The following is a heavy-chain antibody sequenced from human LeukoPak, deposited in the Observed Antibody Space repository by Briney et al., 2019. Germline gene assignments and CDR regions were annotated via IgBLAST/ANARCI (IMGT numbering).Heavy chain of an antibody. D-gene: IGHD2-21*01. J-gene: IGHJ4*02. CDR3: ASAAIPYEDSRHCDY. CDR1: GYTFTGYY. V-gene: IGHV1-2*02. CDR2: INPNSGGT. Sequence: GASVGVSCKASGYTFTGYYMHWVRQAPGQGLEWMGWINPNSGGTNYEQKFQGRVTMTRDTSISTAYMELSKLRSDDTAMYYCASAAIPYEDSRHCDYWGQGTLVTLPS.